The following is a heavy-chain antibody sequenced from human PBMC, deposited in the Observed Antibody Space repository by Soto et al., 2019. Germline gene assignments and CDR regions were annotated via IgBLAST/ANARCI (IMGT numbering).Heavy chain of an antibody. CDR2: IHYSGRT. D-gene: IGHD1-26*01. J-gene: IGHJ4*02. Sequence: QVQLQESGPGLVKPSETLSLTCSVSNGSISGFYWTWIRQPPGKILEWIGYIHYSGRTDYNPSLTSRATMSVDTSKNPFSLNLKSIPAADTAVYYCVRVGVGIGNHFDSWGRGTLVTVSS. V-gene: IGHV4-59*12. CDR3: VRVGVGIGNHFDS. CDR1: NGSISGFY.